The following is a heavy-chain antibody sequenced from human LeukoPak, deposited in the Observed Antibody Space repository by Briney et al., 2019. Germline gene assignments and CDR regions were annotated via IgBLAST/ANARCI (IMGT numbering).Heavy chain of an antibody. V-gene: IGHV3-23*01. D-gene: IGHD2-15*01. J-gene: IGHJ4*02. CDR1: GLTFSNYA. CDR3: ALRVGYCSGGSCQH. Sequence: GGSLRLSCVASGLTFSNYAMSWVRQAPGKGLEWVSSTSGSGGITYYADSVKGRFTISRDNSKNTLYLQMNNLRAEDTAMYYCALRVGYCSGGSCQHWGQGTLVTVSS. CDR2: TSGSGGIT.